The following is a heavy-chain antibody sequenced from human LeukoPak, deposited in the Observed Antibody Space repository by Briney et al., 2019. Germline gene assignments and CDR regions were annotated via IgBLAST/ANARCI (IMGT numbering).Heavy chain of an antibody. CDR2: IYYSGST. V-gene: IGHV4-59*11. J-gene: IGHJ4*02. Sequence: SETLSLTCTVSGGSISSHYWSWIRQPPGKGLEWIGYIYYSGSTNYTPTLRSRVTISVDTSKNQLSLKLSSVTAADTAVYYCARDRASGSYYDYWGQGTLVTVSS. CDR3: ARDRASGSYYDY. CDR1: GGSISSHY. D-gene: IGHD1-26*01.